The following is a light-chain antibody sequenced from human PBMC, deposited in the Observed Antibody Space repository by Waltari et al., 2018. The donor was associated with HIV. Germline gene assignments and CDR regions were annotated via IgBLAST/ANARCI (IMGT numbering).Light chain of an antibody. CDR1: GSNMGNNY. Sequence: QSVLTQPPSVSAAPGQKVTISCSGSGSNMGNNYVSWYQQVPGTAPKVLIYDNKRRPSGILDRFSGSKSGTSATLGITGLQTGDEADYYCGTWDSSLSAVVFGGGTKLTVL. J-gene: IGLJ2*01. CDR3: GTWDSSLSAVV. V-gene: IGLV1-51*01. CDR2: DNK.